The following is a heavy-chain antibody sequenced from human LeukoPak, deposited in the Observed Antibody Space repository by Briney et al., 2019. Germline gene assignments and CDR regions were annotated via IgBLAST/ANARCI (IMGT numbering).Heavy chain of an antibody. CDR2: ISGDGGTT. CDR3: AKGGDRIWDAFDI. J-gene: IGHJ3*02. CDR1: GFSFDDYA. D-gene: IGHD2-21*01. Sequence: GGSLRLSCAASGFSFDDYAMHWVRQAPGKGLESVSLISGDGGTTYYADSVKGRFTISRDNSKKSLYLQMNSLRTEDTALYYCAKGGDRIWDAFDIWGQGTRVTVSS. V-gene: IGHV3-43*02.